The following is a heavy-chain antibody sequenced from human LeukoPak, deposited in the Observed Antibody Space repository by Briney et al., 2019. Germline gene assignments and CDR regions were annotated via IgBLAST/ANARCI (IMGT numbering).Heavy chain of an antibody. CDR1: GGTFSGYY. V-gene: IGHV4-34*01. CDR3: ARGQGTVTTH. Sequence: PSETLSLTCAVSGGTFSGYYWTWIRQPPGKGLEWIGEINHSGSANYNPSLMSRVTISLDTSKNHFSLNLSSVTAADTAVYYCARGQGTVTTHWGQGTLVTVSS. CDR2: INHSGSA. J-gene: IGHJ4*02. D-gene: IGHD4-11*01.